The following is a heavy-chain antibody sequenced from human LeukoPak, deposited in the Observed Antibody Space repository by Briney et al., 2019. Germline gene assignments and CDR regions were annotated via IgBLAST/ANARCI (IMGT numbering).Heavy chain of an antibody. CDR1: GGSISSSSYY. D-gene: IGHD3-16*01. J-gene: IGHJ4*02. V-gene: IGHV4-39*07. CDR2: IYYSGST. CDR3: ARIKASHYDYVWGSYSIDY. Sequence: SETLSLTCTVSGGSISSSSYYWGWIRQPPGKGLEWIGSIYYSGSTYYNPSLKSRVTISVDTSKNQFSLKLSSVTAADTAVYYCARIKASHYDYVWGSYSIDYWGQGTLVTVSS.